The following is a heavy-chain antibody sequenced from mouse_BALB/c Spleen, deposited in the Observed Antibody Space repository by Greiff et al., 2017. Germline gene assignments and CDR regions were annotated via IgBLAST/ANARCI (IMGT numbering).Heavy chain of an antibody. CDR1: GYSITSGYY. Sequence: EVKVEESGPGLVKPSQSLSLTCSVTGYSITSGYYWNWIRQFPGNKLEWMGYISYDGSNNYNPSLKSRISITRDTSKNQFFLQLNSVTTEDTATYYCATYDGYWYFDVWGAGTTVTVSS. V-gene: IGHV3-6*01. CDR3: ATYDGYWYFDV. CDR2: ISYDGSN. J-gene: IGHJ1*01. D-gene: IGHD2-3*01.